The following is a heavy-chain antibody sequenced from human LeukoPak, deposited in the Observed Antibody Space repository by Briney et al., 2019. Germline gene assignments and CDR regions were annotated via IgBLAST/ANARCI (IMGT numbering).Heavy chain of an antibody. V-gene: IGHV4-34*01. CDR2: INHSGST. CDR3: ARGRGCSSTSCYFFY. D-gene: IGHD2-2*01. Sequence: SETLSLRCAVYGGSFSGYYWSWIRQPPGKGLEWIGEINHSGSTNYNPSLKSRVTISVDTSKNQFSLKLSSVTAADTAVYYCARGRGCSSTSCYFFYWGQGTLVTVSS. J-gene: IGHJ4*02. CDR1: GGSFSGYY.